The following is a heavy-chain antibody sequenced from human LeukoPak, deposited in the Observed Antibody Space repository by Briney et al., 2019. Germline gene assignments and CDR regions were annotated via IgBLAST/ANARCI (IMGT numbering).Heavy chain of an antibody. D-gene: IGHD4-17*01. J-gene: IGHJ6*03. CDR2: IYTSGST. V-gene: IGHV4-4*07. CDR3: AREYYGDYVGYYYYYMDV. Sequence: SETLSLTCTVSGNSFGDYYWSWIRQPAGKGLEWIGRIYTSGSTNYNPSLKSRVTISIDTSKNQFSLKVSSVTAADTAVYYCAREYYGDYVGYYYYYMDVWGKGTTVTISS. CDR1: GNSFGDYY.